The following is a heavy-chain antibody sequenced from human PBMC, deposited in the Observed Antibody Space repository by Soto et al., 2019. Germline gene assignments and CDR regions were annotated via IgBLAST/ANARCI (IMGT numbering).Heavy chain of an antibody. CDR2: IWYDGSNK. Sequence: QVQLVESGGGVVQPVRSLRLSCAASGFTFSSYGMHWVRQAPGKGLEWVAVIWYDGSNKYYADSVKGRFTISRDNSKNTLYLQMNSLRAEDTAVYYCARGTVHFDYWGQGTLVTVSS. J-gene: IGHJ4*02. V-gene: IGHV3-33*01. D-gene: IGHD4-17*01. CDR3: ARGTVHFDY. CDR1: GFTFSSYG.